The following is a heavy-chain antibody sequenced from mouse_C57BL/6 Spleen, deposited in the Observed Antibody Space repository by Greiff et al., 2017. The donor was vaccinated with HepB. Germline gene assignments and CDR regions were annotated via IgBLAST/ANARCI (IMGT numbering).Heavy chain of an antibody. Sequence: EVMLVESGGGLVKPGGSLKLSCAASGFTFSDYGMHWVRQAPEKGLEWVAYISSGSSTIYYADTVKGRFTISRDNAKNTLFLQMTSLRSEDTAMYYCARTSYGISPFAYWGQGTLVTVSA. D-gene: IGHD1-1*01. CDR3: ARTSYGISPFAY. J-gene: IGHJ3*01. CDR2: ISSGSSTI. V-gene: IGHV5-17*01. CDR1: GFTFSDYG.